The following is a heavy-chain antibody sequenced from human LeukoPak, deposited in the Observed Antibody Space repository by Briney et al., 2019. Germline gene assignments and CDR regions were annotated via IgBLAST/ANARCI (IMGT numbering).Heavy chain of an antibody. J-gene: IGHJ4*02. Sequence: PSETLSLTCAVYGGSFSGYYWSWIRQPPGKGLEWIGEINHSGSTNYNPSLKSRVTISVDTSKNQFSLKLSSVTAADTAVYYCARGIVTVTPDYWGQGTLVTVSS. D-gene: IGHD4-17*01. CDR1: GGSFSGYY. CDR3: ARGIVTVTPDY. CDR2: INHSGST. V-gene: IGHV4-34*01.